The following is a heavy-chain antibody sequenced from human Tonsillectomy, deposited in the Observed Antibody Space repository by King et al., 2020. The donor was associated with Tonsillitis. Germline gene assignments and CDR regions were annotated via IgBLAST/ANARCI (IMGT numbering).Heavy chain of an antibody. J-gene: IGHJ4*02. D-gene: IGHD6-19*01. CDR2: IYPGDSET. V-gene: IGHV5-51*01. CDR1: GYSFTSNW. Sequence: VQLVESGAEVKKPGESLKISCKGSGYSFTSNWIGWVRQMPGKGLEWMGIIYPGDSETKYNPSFQGQVTISADKSISTAYLQWSSLKASDTAMYYCARPRIAVAGPYYFDYWGQGTLVTVSS. CDR3: ARPRIAVAGPYYFDY.